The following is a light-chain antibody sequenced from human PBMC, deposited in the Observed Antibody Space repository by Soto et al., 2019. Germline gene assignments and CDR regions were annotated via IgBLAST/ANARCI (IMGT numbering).Light chain of an antibody. CDR2: DVI. V-gene: IGLV2-14*03. Sequence: QSALTQPASVSGSPGQSITISCTGTSSDVGGYNYVSWYQQHPGKAPKLMIYDVINRPSGVSNRFSGSKSYNSASLTISGLQAEDEADYYCSSYTSSSTYVVSGGGTKFSV. J-gene: IGLJ2*01. CDR3: SSYTSSSTYVV. CDR1: SSDVGGYNY.